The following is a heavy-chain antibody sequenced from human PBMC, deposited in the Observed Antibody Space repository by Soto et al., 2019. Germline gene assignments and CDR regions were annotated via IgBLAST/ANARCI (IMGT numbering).Heavy chain of an antibody. J-gene: IGHJ4*01. CDR2: INWDGGST. Sequence: PGGSLRLSCAVSGFTFDDYGMSWVRQAPGKGLEWVSGINWDGGSTGYADSVKGRFTISRGNAKNSLALQMTSLRADDTALYYCARDLGRFGPRYYDDSGTHSYWGHGTLVTVSS. V-gene: IGHV3-20*04. D-gene: IGHD3-22*01. CDR1: GFTFDDYG. CDR3: ARDLGRFGPRYYDDSGTHSY.